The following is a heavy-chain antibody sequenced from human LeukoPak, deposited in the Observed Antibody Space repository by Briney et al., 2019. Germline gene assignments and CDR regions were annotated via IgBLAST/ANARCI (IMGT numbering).Heavy chain of an antibody. CDR3: ARGRRIAARPLDYYYYMDV. Sequence: GGSLRLSCAASGFTFSSYGMHWVRQAPGKGLEWVAFIRYDGSNKYYADSVKGRFTISRDNAKNPLYLQMNSLRAEDTAVYYCARGRRIAARPLDYYYYMDVWGKGTTVTVSS. D-gene: IGHD6-6*01. J-gene: IGHJ6*03. CDR1: GFTFSSYG. V-gene: IGHV3-30*02. CDR2: IRYDGSNK.